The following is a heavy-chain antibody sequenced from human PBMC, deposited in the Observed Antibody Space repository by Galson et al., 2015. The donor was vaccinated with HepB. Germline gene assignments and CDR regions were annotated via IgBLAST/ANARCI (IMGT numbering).Heavy chain of an antibody. Sequence: QVSLQESGPGLVKPSETLSLSCSVSDGSISAYYWTWIRQPPGKALEWIGYVYYTGTTDYNPSLKSRVSISVDTSKSQFFLRLASVTAADTAVYYCVREGGHSYGSGISYNSLGMDVWGQGTTVIVSS. J-gene: IGHJ6*02. D-gene: IGHD3-10*01. CDR2: VYYTGTT. CDR1: DGSISAYY. CDR3: VREGGHSYGSGISYNSLGMDV. V-gene: IGHV4-59*01.